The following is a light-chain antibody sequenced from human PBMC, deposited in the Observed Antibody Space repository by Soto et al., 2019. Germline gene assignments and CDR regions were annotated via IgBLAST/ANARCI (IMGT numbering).Light chain of an antibody. CDR3: SSFASTNTRV. Sequence: QSALTQPPSASGSPGQSVTISCTGTSSDFGAYNYVSWYQQHAGKAPKLVIYEVTKRPSGVPDRFSGSKSANTASLTVSGLQAEDEADYYCSSFASTNTRVFGGGTKLTVL. CDR1: SSDFGAYNY. CDR2: EVT. J-gene: IGLJ3*02. V-gene: IGLV2-8*01.